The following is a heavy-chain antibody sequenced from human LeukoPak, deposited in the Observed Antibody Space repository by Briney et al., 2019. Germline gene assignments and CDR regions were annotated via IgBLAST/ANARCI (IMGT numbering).Heavy chain of an antibody. D-gene: IGHD6-13*01. J-gene: IGHJ6*03. CDR2: INHSGYT. CDR3: ARGRGSSSWYYYYYYMDV. Sequence: SETLSLTCAVYGGSFSGYYWSWIRQPPGKGLEWIGEINHSGYTNYNPSVQSRVTISVDTSKNQFSLKLSSVTAADTAVYYCARGRGSSSWYYYYYYMDVWGKGTTVTVSS. V-gene: IGHV4-34*01. CDR1: GGSFSGYY.